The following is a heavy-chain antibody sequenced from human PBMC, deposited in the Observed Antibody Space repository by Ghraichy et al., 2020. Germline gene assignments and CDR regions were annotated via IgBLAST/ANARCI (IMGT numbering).Heavy chain of an antibody. CDR1: GFTFSSYW. CDR3: ARHYYGRFDP. D-gene: IGHD3-10*01. J-gene: IGHJ5*02. CDR2: ISSDGSTT. V-gene: IGHV3-74*01. Sequence: GGSLRLSCAASGFTFSSYWMHWVRQAPGKGLVWVSRISSDGSTTTYADSVRGRFTISRDNAKNTLYLQMNSLRAEDTAVFYCARHYYGRFDPWGQGTLVTVSS.